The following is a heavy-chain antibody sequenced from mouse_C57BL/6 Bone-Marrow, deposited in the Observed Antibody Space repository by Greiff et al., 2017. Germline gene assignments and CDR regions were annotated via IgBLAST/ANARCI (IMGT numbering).Heavy chain of an antibody. CDR2: INPSSGYT. V-gene: IGHV1-4*01. J-gene: IGHJ2*01. CDR3: AITTVVAFDY. Sequence: VQLVESGAELARPGASVKMSCKASGYTFTSYTMHWVKQRPGQGLEWIGYINPSSGYTKYNQKFKDKATLTADKSSSTAYMQLSSLTSEDSAVYYCAITTVVAFDYGGQGTTLTVSS. CDR1: GYTFTSYT. D-gene: IGHD1-1*01.